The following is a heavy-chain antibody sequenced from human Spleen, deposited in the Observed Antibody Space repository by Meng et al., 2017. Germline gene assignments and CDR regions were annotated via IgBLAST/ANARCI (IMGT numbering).Heavy chain of an antibody. V-gene: IGHV1-2*02. CDR3: ARLEGG. D-gene: IGHD1-1*01. Sequence: ASVKVSCKASGYNLFGYWLYWVRQAPGQGLEWIGWINPNDGTTNYAHKFLGRVSVTTDTSTSTIYMEMSSLIYDDTAVYYCARLEGGWGQGTLVTVSS. J-gene: IGHJ4*02. CDR1: GYNLFGYW. CDR2: INPNDGTT.